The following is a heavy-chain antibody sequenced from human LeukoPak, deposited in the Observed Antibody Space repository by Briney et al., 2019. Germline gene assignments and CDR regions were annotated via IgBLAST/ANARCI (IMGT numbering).Heavy chain of an antibody. V-gene: IGHV3-30*04. Sequence: GASVKVSCKASGYTFTSYAMHWVRQAPGKGLEWVAIISYDGSNKYYADSVKGRFTISRDNSKNTLYLQMNSLRAEDTAVYYCASTRDTAMVPSSPNFDYWGQGTLVTVSS. CDR1: GYTFTSYA. CDR2: ISYDGSNK. CDR3: ASTRDTAMVPSSPNFDY. J-gene: IGHJ4*02. D-gene: IGHD5-18*01.